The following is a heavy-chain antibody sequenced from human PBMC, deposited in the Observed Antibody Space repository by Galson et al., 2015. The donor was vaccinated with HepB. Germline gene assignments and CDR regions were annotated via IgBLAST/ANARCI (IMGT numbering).Heavy chain of an antibody. V-gene: IGHV3-21*01. CDR2: ISSSSTYI. D-gene: IGHD4-11*01. J-gene: IGHJ4*02. Sequence: SLRLSCAASGSTFSSYSLNWVRQAPGKGLEWVSSISSSSTYIYYADSLKGRFTISRDNAKNSPYLQMNSLRAEDTAVYYCARISNYFTLRASFDYWGQGTLVTVSS. CDR3: ARISNYFTLRASFDY. CDR1: GSTFSSYS.